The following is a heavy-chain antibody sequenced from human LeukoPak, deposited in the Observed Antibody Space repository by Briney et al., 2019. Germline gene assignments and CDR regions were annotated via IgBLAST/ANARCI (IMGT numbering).Heavy chain of an antibody. CDR1: GFAFNDFA. J-gene: IGHJ4*02. V-gene: IGHV3-30*02. D-gene: IGHD6-25*01. Sequence: GGSLRLSCAASGFAFNDFATYWVCQAPGEGLDWVALIRRDGSHKYYAHSIKGRFTISRDNSKNTLYLQMSSLRAEDTAVYYCAKSSIMFAAGRLGSIDFWGQGTLVTVSS. CDR3: AKSSIMFAAGRLGSIDF. CDR2: IRRDGSHK.